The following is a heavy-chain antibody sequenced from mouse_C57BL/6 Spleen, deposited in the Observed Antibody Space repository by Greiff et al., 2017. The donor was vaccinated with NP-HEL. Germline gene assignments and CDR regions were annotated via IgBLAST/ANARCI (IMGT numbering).Heavy chain of an antibody. V-gene: IGHV5-4*01. Sequence: EVQVVESGGGLVKPGGSLKLSCAASGFTFSSYAMSWVRQTPEKRLEWVATISDGGSYTYYPDNVKGRFTISRDNAKNNLYLQMSHLKSEDTAMYYCARDTDYVAFAYWGQGTLVTVSA. CDR2: ISDGGSYT. CDR3: ARDTDYVAFAY. J-gene: IGHJ3*01. D-gene: IGHD2-4*01. CDR1: GFTFSSYA.